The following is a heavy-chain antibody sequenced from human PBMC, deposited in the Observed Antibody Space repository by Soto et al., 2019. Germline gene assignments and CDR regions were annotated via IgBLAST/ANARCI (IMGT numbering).Heavy chain of an antibody. D-gene: IGHD3-16*01. V-gene: IGHV1-18*01. Sequence: GASVKVSCKASGFKFTSYGFSWLRQAPGQGFEWMGWISAYNDNTNYAQKFQGRLFMTTETSTSTAYMELRSLRSDDTAVYYCARDHLGQPFHYWGQGTMVTVSS. CDR3: ARDHLGQPFHY. CDR2: ISAYNDNT. J-gene: IGHJ4*02. CDR1: GFKFTSYG.